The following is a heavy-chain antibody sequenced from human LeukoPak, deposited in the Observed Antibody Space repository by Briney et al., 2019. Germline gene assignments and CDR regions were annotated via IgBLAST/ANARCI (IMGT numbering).Heavy chain of an antibody. D-gene: IGHD6-19*01. CDR2: ISTRVAYM. J-gene: IGHJ4*02. V-gene: IGHV3-21*01. Sequence: PGRSLRLSCAASGFSFSSYSMNSARLAPGRWLESVSSISTRVAYMTYTDSVKGRFTISRVNAKNSLYLQMNSLRAEDTAVYYCARAIFSRGWYLVDYWGQGTLVTVSS. CDR1: GFSFSSYS. CDR3: ARAIFSRGWYLVDY.